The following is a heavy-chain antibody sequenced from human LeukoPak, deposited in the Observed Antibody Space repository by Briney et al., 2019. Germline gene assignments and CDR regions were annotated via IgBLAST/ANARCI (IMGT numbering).Heavy chain of an antibody. CDR2: IRGSGGGI. J-gene: IGHJ6*03. V-gene: IGHV3-48*01. CDR3: ARVHEGNYYHYYMDV. CDR1: GFPFSTYS. Sequence: GGSLRLSCAASGFPFSTYSVTWVRQAPGKGLEWISYIRGSGGGIYYADSVQGRFTISRDNAKNSLYLQMSSLRAEDTAVYYCARVHEGNYYHYYMDVWGKGTAVTVS.